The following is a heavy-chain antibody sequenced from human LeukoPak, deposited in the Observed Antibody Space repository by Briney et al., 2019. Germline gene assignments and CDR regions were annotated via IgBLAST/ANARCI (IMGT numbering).Heavy chain of an antibody. CDR2: IIPIFGTA. CDR1: GGTFSSYA. J-gene: IGHJ5*02. V-gene: IGHV1-69*06. CDR3: AGRRNNWFDP. Sequence: SVKVSCKASGGTFSSYAISWVRQAPGQGLEWMGGIIPIFGTANYAQKFQGRVTITADKSTSTAHMELSSLRSEDTAVYYCAGRRNNWFDPWGQGTLVTVSS.